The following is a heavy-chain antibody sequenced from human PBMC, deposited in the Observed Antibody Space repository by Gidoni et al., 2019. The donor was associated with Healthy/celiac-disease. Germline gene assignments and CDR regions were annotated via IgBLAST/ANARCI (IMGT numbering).Heavy chain of an antibody. J-gene: IGHJ6*03. CDR2: ISGSGGST. V-gene: IGHV3-23*01. CDR1: GFTFSSYA. CDR3: AKAPGYCSSTSCPAGYYYYMDV. D-gene: IGHD2-2*01. Sequence: EVQLLESGGGLVQPGGSLRLSCAASGFTFSSYAMSWVRQAPGKGLEWVSAISGSGGSTYYADSVKGRFTISRDNSKNTLYLQMNSLRAEDTAVYYCAKAPGYCSSTSCPAGYYYYMDVWGKGTTVTVSS.